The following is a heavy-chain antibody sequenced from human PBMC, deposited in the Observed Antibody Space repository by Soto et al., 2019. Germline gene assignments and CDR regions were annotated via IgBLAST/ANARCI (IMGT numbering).Heavy chain of an antibody. Sequence: EVQLLESGGGLVQPGGSLRLSCAASGFTFSTYAMSWVRQAPGKGLEWVSVIGTSGGSTYYADSVKGRFTISRDNSKNTLYLQMNSLRAEDTAVYYCAALPCTNGVCPLFDYWGQGILVTVSS. CDR2: IGTSGGST. J-gene: IGHJ4*02. CDR3: AALPCTNGVCPLFDY. V-gene: IGHV3-23*01. D-gene: IGHD2-8*01. CDR1: GFTFSTYA.